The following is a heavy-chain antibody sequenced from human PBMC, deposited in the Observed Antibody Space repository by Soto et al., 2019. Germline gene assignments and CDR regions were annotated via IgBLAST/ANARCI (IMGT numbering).Heavy chain of an antibody. CDR3: AKDDLRGWGTIPTSFDY. D-gene: IGHD3-10*01. CDR2: ISGSGGST. J-gene: IGHJ4*02. V-gene: IGHV3-23*01. Sequence: GGSLRLSCAASGFTFSSYAMSWVRQAPGKGLEWVSAISGSGGSTYYADSVKGRFTISRGNSKNTLYLQMNSLRAEDTAVYYCAKDDLRGWGTIPTSFDYWGQGTLVTVSS. CDR1: GFTFSSYA.